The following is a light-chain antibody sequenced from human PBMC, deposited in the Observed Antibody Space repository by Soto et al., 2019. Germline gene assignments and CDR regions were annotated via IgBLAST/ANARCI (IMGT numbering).Light chain of an antibody. CDR3: QQYGSSPTT. V-gene: IGKV3-20*01. J-gene: IGKJ3*01. Sequence: EVVLTQSPGTLSLSPGERATLSCRASQFVSSTYFAWYQQKAGQAPRLLIYATVTRATGIPDRFSGSVSGKDITLTISRLEPEDSAVHYCQQYGSSPTTFGPGTKVHIK. CDR2: ATV. CDR1: QFVSSTY.